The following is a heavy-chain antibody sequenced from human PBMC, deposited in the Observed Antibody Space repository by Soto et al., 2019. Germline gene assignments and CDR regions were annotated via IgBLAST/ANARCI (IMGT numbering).Heavy chain of an antibody. CDR2: INSDGSST. CDR1: GFTFSSYW. Sequence: GGSLRLSCAASGFTFSSYWMHWVRQAPGKGLVWVSRINSDGSSTSYADSVKGRFTISRDNAKNTLYLQMNSLRAEDTAVYYCVRSEYYYDSSGYYFDYWGQGTLVTVSS. D-gene: IGHD3-22*01. CDR3: VRSEYYYDSSGYYFDY. V-gene: IGHV3-74*01. J-gene: IGHJ4*02.